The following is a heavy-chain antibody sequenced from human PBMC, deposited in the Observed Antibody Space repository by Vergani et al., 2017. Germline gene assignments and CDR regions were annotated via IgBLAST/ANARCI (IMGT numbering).Heavy chain of an antibody. CDR1: GFTFDDYA. D-gene: IGHD6-13*01. J-gene: IGHJ3*02. Sequence: EVQLVESGGGLVQPGRSLRLSCAASGFTFDDYAMHWVRQAPGKGLEWVSGISWNSGSIGYADSVKGRFTISRDNAKNSVYLQMNSLRAEDMALYYCAKDMVAAGAGDAFDIWGQGTMVTVSS. CDR3: AKDMVAAGAGDAFDI. V-gene: IGHV3-9*03. CDR2: ISWNSGSI.